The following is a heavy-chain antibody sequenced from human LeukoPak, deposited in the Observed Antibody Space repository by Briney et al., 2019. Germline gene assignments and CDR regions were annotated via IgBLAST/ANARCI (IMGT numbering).Heavy chain of an antibody. V-gene: IGHV3-7*01. CDR3: ARDKGSSSWPWYCDL. CDR1: GFTFSSYW. J-gene: IGHJ2*01. D-gene: IGHD6-13*01. Sequence: SGGSLRLSCAASGFTFSSYWMSWVRQAPGKGLEWVANIKQDGSEKYYVDSVKGRFTISRDNAKNSLYLQMNSLRAEDTAVYYCARDKGSSSWPWYCDLWGRGSLVTVSS. CDR2: IKQDGSEK.